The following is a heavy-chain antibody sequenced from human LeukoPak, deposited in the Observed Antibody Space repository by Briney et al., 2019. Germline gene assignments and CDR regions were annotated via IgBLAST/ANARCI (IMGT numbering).Heavy chain of an antibody. CDR2: IYSSGST. CDR3: ARDDYNSGWYYGSYYYYHYMDV. D-gene: IGHD6-19*01. CDR1: GGSISSYY. V-gene: IGHV4-4*07. J-gene: IGHJ6*03. Sequence: SETLSLTCTVSGGSISSYYWSSIRQPAGKGLEWIGGIYSSGSTNYNPSLKSRVTISVDTSKNQFPLRLRSVTAADTAVYYCARDDYNSGWYYGSYYYYHYMDVWGKGTTVTVSS.